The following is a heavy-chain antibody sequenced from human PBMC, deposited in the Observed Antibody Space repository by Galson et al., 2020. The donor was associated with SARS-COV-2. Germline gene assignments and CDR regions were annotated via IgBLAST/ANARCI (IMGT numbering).Heavy chain of an antibody. CDR2: IYYSGST. J-gene: IGHJ3*02. CDR1: GGSISSYY. Sequence: SETLSLTCTVSGGSISSYYWSWIRQPPGKGLEWIGYIYYSGSTNYNPSLKSRVTISVDTSKNQFSLKLSSVTAADTAVYYCARVGRGIQLWLFAFDIWGQGTMVTVSS. CDR3: ARVGRGIQLWLFAFDI. D-gene: IGHD5-18*01. V-gene: IGHV4-59*01.